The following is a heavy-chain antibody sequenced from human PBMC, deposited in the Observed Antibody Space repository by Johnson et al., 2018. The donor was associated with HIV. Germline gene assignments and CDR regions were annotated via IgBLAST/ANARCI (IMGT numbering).Heavy chain of an antibody. V-gene: IGHV3-15*01. CDR2: IKSKTDGGTT. CDR1: GFTFSNAW. D-gene: IGHD3-9*01. J-gene: IGHJ3*02. CDR3: TTAGLRYFDWFTGAFDI. Sequence: VQLVESGGGLVQPGGSLRLSRAASGFTFSNAWMSWVRQAPGRGLEWVGRIKSKTDGGTTDYAAPVKGRFTISRDDSKNTLYLQMNSLKTEDTAVYYCTTAGLRYFDWFTGAFDIWGQGTMVTVSS.